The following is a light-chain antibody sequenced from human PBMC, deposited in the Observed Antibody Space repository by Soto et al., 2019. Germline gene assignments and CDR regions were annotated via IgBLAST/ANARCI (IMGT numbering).Light chain of an antibody. Sequence: DIVMTQSPDSLAVSLGERATINCKASQSVLYSSSNKNYLAWYQQKPGQPPKLLIYWASTRESGVPDRFGGSGSGTDFTLTISSLQAEDVAVYYCHQYYSTLWTFGQGTKVEIK. CDR3: HQYYSTLWT. CDR1: QSVLYSSSNKNY. V-gene: IGKV4-1*01. J-gene: IGKJ1*01. CDR2: WAS.